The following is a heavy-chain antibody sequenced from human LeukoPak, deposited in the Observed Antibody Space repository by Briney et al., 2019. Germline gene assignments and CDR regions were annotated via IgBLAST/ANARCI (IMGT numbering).Heavy chain of an antibody. CDR2: ISAYNGRT. CDR3: ARVDTAMDPFDY. V-gene: IGHV1-18*01. D-gene: IGHD5-18*01. J-gene: IGHJ4*02. Sequence: ASVKVSCKASVYTFTSYGFSWVRQATGQGLEWMGWISAYNGRTNYAQKLQGRVTMTTDTYTSTAYMEQRSLRSDDTAVYYCARVDTAMDPFDYWGQGTLVTVSS. CDR1: VYTFTSYG.